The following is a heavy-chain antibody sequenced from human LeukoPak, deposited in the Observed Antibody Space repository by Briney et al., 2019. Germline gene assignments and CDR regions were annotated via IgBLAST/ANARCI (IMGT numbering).Heavy chain of an antibody. CDR3: ARGRSITLLRGVAMSDGFDI. V-gene: IGHV3-21*01. D-gene: IGHD3-10*01. CDR2: ISSSSSYI. CDR1: RFTFSNYN. J-gene: IGHJ3*02. Sequence: PGGSLRLSCAASRFTFSNYNMNWVRQAPGEGLEWVSSISSSSSYIYYADSVKGRSTISRDNAKNSLYLQMNSLRAEDTAVYYCARGRSITLLRGVAMSDGFDIWGQGAMVAVSS.